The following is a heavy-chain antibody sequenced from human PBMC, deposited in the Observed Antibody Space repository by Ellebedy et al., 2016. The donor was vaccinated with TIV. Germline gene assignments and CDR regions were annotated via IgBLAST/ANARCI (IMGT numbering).Heavy chain of an antibody. D-gene: IGHD3-16*01. CDR2: ISYSGST. Sequence: SETLSLXXTVSGGSISAHYWSWIRQPPGKGLEWIGYISYSGSTNYNPSLKSRVFISVDTSKNQFSLKLSSVTAADTAVYYCATDWGRAAVLWGQGTLVTVSS. CDR1: GGSISAHY. V-gene: IGHV4-59*11. CDR3: ATDWGRAAVL. J-gene: IGHJ4*02.